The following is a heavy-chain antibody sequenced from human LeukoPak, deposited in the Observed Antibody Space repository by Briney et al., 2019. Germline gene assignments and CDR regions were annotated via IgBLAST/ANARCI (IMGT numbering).Heavy chain of an antibody. CDR3: AREKGGTATDYYYYYYMDV. CDR2: IKQDGSEK. Sequence: GGSPRLSCAASGFTFSSYWMSWVRQAPGKGLEWVANIKQDGSEKYYVDSVKGRFTISRDNAKNSLYLQMNSLRAEDTAVYCCAREKGGTATDYYYYYYMDVWGKGTTVTVSS. V-gene: IGHV3-7*01. CDR1: GFTFSSYW. D-gene: IGHD1-7*01. J-gene: IGHJ6*03.